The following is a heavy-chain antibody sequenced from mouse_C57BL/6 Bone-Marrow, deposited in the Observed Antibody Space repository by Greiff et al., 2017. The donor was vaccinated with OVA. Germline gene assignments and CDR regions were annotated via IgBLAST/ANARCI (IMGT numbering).Heavy chain of an antibody. J-gene: IGHJ4*01. D-gene: IGHD2-3*01. CDR2: ISNLAYSI. CDR1: GFTFSDYG. CDR3: ARHDGYYEEYAMDY. Sequence: DVKLVESGGGLVQPGGSLKLSCAASGFTFSDYGMAWVRQAPRKGPEWVAFISNLAYSIYYADTVTGRFTISRENAKNTLYLEMSSLRSEDTAMYYCARHDGYYEEYAMDYWGQGTSVTVSS. V-gene: IGHV5-15*01.